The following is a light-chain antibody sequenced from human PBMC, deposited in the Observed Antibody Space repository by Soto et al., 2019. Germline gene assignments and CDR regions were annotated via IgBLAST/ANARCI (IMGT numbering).Light chain of an antibody. CDR2: DAS. CDR3: QQYDNLPPFT. Sequence: DIQMTQSPSSLSASVGDRVTITCQASQDITNNLNWYHQKPGKAPKLLTYDASNLETGVPSRFSGSGSGTDFTFTISSLQPEDIATYYCQQYDNLPPFTFGPGTKVDIK. CDR1: QDITNN. V-gene: IGKV1-33*01. J-gene: IGKJ3*01.